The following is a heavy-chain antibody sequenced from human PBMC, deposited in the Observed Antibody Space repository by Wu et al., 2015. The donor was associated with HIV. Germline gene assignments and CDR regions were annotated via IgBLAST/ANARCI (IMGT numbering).Heavy chain of an antibody. CDR2: VNQIGDT. J-gene: IGHJ6*03. CDR1: GGSFNDYS. Sequence: QVQLQQWGVGLLRPSETLSLTCAVYGGSFNDYSWSWIRQAPGKGMEWIGEVNQIGDTDYNPSLESRVALSINPSKKQFSLEMSSVTAADTATYYCARGRYNVIVPVAIDRFYDVDVWDRGTSVIVSS. V-gene: IGHV4-34*02. CDR3: ARGRYNVIVPVAIDRFYDVDV. D-gene: IGHD2-21*01.